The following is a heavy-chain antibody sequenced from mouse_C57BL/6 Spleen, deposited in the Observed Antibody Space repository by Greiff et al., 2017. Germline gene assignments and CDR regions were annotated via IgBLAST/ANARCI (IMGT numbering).Heavy chain of an antibody. CDR3: ARQKGKYYGSSPAWFAY. Sequence: EVQRVESGGDLVKPGGSLKLSCAASGFTFSSYGLSWVRPTPDKRLAWVATISSGGSYPYYPDSVKGRFTISRDNAKNTLYLQMSSLKSEDTAMYYCARQKGKYYGSSPAWFAYWGQGTLVTVSA. J-gene: IGHJ3*01. CDR2: ISSGGSYP. D-gene: IGHD1-1*01. V-gene: IGHV5-6*01. CDR1: GFTFSSYG.